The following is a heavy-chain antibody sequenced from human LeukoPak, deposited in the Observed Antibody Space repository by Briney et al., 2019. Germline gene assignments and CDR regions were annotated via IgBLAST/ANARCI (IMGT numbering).Heavy chain of an antibody. Sequence: PGGSLRLSFSASVFTFSSYVMPSVRQAPAKGLERLAVISYDGSNKYYADSVKGRFTISRDNSKNTLYLQMNSLRAEDTAVYYCAKGYYDSSGYYFDYWGQGTLVTVSS. CDR1: VFTFSSYV. V-gene: IGHV3-30*18. D-gene: IGHD3-22*01. CDR2: ISYDGSNK. J-gene: IGHJ4*02. CDR3: AKGYYDSSGYYFDY.